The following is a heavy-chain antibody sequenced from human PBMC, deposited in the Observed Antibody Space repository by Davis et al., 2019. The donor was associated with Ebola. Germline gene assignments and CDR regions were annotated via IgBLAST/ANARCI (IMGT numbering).Heavy chain of an antibody. D-gene: IGHD3-9*01. Sequence: MPSETLSLTCSVSGGSISDRDFYWVWIRQSPGKGMEWIGNMHFTGSYNYSPSLRSRVTISLDRSQNQFSLKLRSVTAADTAVNYCARRFDWLRGYFDNRGQGRLVNVSS. CDR2: MHFTGSY. CDR1: GGSISDRDFY. J-gene: IGHJ4*02. V-gene: IGHV4-39*01. CDR3: ARRFDWLRGYFDN.